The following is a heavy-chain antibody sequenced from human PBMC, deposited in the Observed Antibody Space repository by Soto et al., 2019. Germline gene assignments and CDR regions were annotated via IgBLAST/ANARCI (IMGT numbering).Heavy chain of an antibody. CDR3: AKEGAGFWSGSTKKNWFDP. Sequence: GGSLRLSCAASGFTFDDYAMHWVRQAPGKGLEWVSGISWNSGSIGYADSVKGRFTISRDNAKNSLYLQMNSLRAEDTALYYCAKEGAGFWSGSTKKNWFDPWGQGTLVTVSS. V-gene: IGHV3-9*01. D-gene: IGHD3-3*01. CDR1: GFTFDDYA. CDR2: ISWNSGSI. J-gene: IGHJ5*02.